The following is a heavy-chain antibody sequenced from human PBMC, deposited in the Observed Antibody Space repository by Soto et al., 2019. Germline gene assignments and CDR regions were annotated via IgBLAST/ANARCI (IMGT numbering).Heavy chain of an antibody. D-gene: IGHD3-10*01. CDR1: GFTFSSYW. V-gene: IGHV3-74*01. Sequence: EVQLVESGGGLVQPGGSLRLSCAASGFTFSSYWMHWVRQAPGKGLVWVARINSDGSSISYADSVKGRFTISRDNAKKKLYLQMNSLRAEDTAVYYCAKRTSMSGNYYFDYWGQGILVTVSS. CDR2: INSDGSSI. J-gene: IGHJ4*02. CDR3: AKRTSMSGNYYFDY.